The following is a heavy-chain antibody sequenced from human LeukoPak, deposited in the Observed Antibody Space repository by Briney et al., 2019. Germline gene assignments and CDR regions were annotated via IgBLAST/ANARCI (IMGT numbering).Heavy chain of an antibody. V-gene: IGHV4-59*08. CDR1: GGSISSYF. CDR3: ARGRYSPLGP. J-gene: IGHJ5*02. D-gene: IGHD3-9*01. Sequence: PSETLSLTCTVSGGSISSYFWSWIRQPPGKGLEWIGYIYYSGSTNYNPSLKSRVTISVDTSKNQFSLKLSSVTAADTAVYYCARGRYSPLGPWSQGTLVTVSS. CDR2: IYYSGST.